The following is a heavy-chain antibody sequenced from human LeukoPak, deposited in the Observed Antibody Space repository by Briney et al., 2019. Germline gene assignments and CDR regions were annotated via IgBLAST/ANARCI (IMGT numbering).Heavy chain of an antibody. Sequence: GRSLRLSCAASGFTFSSYGMHWVRQAPGKGLEWVAVISYDGSNKYYADSVKGRFTISRDNSKNTLYLQMNSLRAEDTAVYYCAKDDILTDWNWFDPWGQGTLVTVSS. CDR3: AKDDILTDWNWFDP. CDR1: GFTFSSYG. D-gene: IGHD3-9*01. J-gene: IGHJ5*02. V-gene: IGHV3-30*18. CDR2: ISYDGSNK.